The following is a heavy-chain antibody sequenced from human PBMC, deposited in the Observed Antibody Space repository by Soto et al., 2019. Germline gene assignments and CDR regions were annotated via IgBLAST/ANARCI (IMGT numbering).Heavy chain of an antibody. CDR1: GGSISSGDYY. J-gene: IGHJ5*02. CDR2: IYYSGST. CDR3: ARAWRNCSGGSCYSVDLDP. D-gene: IGHD2-15*01. V-gene: IGHV4-30-4*01. Sequence: QVQLQESGPGLVKPSQTLSLTCTVSGGSISSGDYYWSWIRQPPGKGLEWIGYIYYSGSTYYNPSLKSRVTLPADTSKNQFSLKLRSVTAADTAVYYCARAWRNCSGGSCYSVDLDPWGQGTLVTVSS.